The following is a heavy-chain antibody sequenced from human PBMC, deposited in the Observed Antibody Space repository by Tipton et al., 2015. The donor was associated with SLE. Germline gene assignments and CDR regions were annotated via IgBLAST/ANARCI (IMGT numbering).Heavy chain of an antibody. CDR3: GRQVVLTRGYSYGHFDH. V-gene: IGHV4-39*01. Sequence: TLSLTCSVSGGSISISRYYWGWIRQPPGKGLEWIGSIYYRGSTYYNPSLKSRATISVDTSKNQFSLKVNSVTAADTAMYYCGRQVVLTRGYSYGHFDHWGQGTLVIVSS. CDR1: GGSISISRYY. J-gene: IGHJ4*02. CDR2: IYYRGST. D-gene: IGHD5-18*01.